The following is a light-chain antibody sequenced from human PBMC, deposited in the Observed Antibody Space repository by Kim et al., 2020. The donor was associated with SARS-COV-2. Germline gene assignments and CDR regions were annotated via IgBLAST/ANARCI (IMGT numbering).Light chain of an antibody. CDR2: KAS. J-gene: IGKJ1*01. Sequence: GDRVTITCRASQSISSRLAWYQQKPGKAPNLLIYKASNLESGVPSRFSGSGSGTEFTLTISSLQPDDFATYYCQQYNSYSRTFGQGTKVDIK. V-gene: IGKV1-5*03. CDR1: QSISSR. CDR3: QQYNSYSRT.